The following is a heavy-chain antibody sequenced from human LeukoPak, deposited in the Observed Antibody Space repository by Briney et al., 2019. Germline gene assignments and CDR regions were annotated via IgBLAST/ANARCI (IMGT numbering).Heavy chain of an antibody. Sequence: SETLSLTCTVSGGSISSGSYYWRWIRQPAGKGLEWIGRIYTSGGTNYNPSLKSRVTISVDTSKNQFSLKLSSVTAADTAVYYCAREIYGDYGAFDYWGQGTLVTVSS. CDR2: IYTSGGT. J-gene: IGHJ4*02. CDR3: AREIYGDYGAFDY. CDR1: GGSISSGSYY. V-gene: IGHV4-61*02. D-gene: IGHD4-17*01.